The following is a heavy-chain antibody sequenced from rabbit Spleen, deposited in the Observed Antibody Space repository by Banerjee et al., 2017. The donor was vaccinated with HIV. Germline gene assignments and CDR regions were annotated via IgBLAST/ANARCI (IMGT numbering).Heavy chain of an antibody. CDR1: GIDFTNYY. D-gene: IGHD2-1*01. J-gene: IGHJ4*01. Sequence: QLTETGGGLVQPGGSLTLSCKASGIDFTNYYINWVRQAPGKGLEWIGIIYAARGTTDYASWVNGRFTISSHNAQNTLYLQLSSLTAADTATYFCVRDQAGDADYGPYYLNLWGQGTLVTVS. V-gene: IGHV1S7*01. CDR2: IYAARGTT. CDR3: VRDQAGDADYGPYYLNL.